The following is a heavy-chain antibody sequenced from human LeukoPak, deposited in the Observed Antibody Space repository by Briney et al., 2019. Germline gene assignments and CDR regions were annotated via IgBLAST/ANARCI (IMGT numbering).Heavy chain of an antibody. CDR3: AKDISGYYSWDY. D-gene: IGHD5-12*01. V-gene: IGHV3-30*18. Sequence: GGSLRLSCAASGFTFSSYGMHWVRQAPGKGLEWVAVISYDGSSKYYADSVKGRFTTSRDNSKNTVYLQMNSLRAEDTAVYYCAKDISGYYSWDYWGQGTLVTVS. CDR2: ISYDGSSK. CDR1: GFTFSSYG. J-gene: IGHJ4*02.